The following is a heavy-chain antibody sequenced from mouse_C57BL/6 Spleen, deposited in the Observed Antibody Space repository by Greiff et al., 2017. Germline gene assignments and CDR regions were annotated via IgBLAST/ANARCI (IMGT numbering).Heavy chain of an antibody. Sequence: QVQLQQSGPELVKPGASVKISCKASGYSFTSYYIHWVKQRPGPGLEWIGWIYPGSGNTKYNEKFKGKATLTADTSSSTAYMQLSSLTSEDSAVYYCGTMVTTGDYYAMDYWGQGTSVTVSS. V-gene: IGHV1-66*01. CDR3: GTMVTTGDYYAMDY. CDR2: IYPGSGNT. J-gene: IGHJ4*01. CDR1: GYSFTSYY. D-gene: IGHD2-2*01.